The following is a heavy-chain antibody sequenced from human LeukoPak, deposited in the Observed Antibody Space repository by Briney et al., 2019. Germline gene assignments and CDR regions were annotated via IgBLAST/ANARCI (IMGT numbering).Heavy chain of an antibody. J-gene: IGHJ6*03. CDR2: ISAYNGNT. CDR3: ARLDYTSRVYYYYMDV. D-gene: IGHD4-11*01. CDR1: GYTFTSYG. V-gene: IGHV1-18*01. Sequence: GASVKVSCKASGYTFTSYGISWVRQAPGQGLEWMGWISAYNGNTNYAQKLQGRVTMTTDTSTSTAYMELRSLRSDDTALYYCARLDYTSRVYYYYMDVWGKGTTVTVSS.